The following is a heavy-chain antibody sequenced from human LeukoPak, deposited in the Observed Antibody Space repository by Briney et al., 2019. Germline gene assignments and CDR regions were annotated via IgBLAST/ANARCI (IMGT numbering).Heavy chain of an antibody. CDR2: INHSGST. CDR3: ARGLPVVVVPAAYYYYGMDV. CDR1: GGSFSGYY. V-gene: IGHV4-34*01. Sequence: SETLSLTCAVYGGSFSGYYWSWIRQPPGKGLEWIGEINHSGSTNYNPSLKSRVTISVDTSKNQFSLKLSSVTAADTAVYHCARGLPVVVVPAAYYYYGMDVWGQGTTVTVSS. D-gene: IGHD2-2*01. J-gene: IGHJ6*02.